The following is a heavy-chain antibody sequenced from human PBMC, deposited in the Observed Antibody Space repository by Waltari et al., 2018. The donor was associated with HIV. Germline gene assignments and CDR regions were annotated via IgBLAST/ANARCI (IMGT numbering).Heavy chain of an antibody. J-gene: IGHJ4*02. CDR2: ITCRTDGGTT. Sequence: EVLLVESGGDLVKPGGSLRLSCAASGFTLSDAWMHWVRQAPGKGRDSVGRITCRTDGGTTDYAAPVTGRFTISRDDSKNTLYLQMNSLKIEDTALYYCCTDMVPNWGQGPLVTVSS. V-gene: IGHV3-15*01. D-gene: IGHD2-8*01. CDR3: CTDMVPN. CDR1: GFTLSDAW.